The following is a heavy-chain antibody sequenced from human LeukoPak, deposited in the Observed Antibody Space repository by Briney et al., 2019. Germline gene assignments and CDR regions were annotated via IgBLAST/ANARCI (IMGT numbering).Heavy chain of an antibody. CDR2: ISGSGGST. Sequence: GGSLRLSCAASGFTFSSYEMNWVRQAPGKGLEWVSAISGSGGSTYYADSVKGRFTISRDNSKNTLYLQMNSLRAEDTAVYYCAKPSRIAAAGKGDYFDYWGQGTLVTVSS. J-gene: IGHJ4*02. CDR3: AKPSRIAAAGKGDYFDY. CDR1: GFTFSSYE. V-gene: IGHV3-23*01. D-gene: IGHD6-13*01.